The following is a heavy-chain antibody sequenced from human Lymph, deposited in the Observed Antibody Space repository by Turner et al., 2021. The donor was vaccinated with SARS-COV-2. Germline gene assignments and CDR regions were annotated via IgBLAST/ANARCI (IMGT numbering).Heavy chain of an antibody. J-gene: IGHJ3*02. CDR1: GFTFSSYA. Sequence: EVQLFESGGGLVQPGGSLRLPCAAAGFTFSSYAMSWGRQAPGKGLEGVSSISVSGGSTYYADSVKGRFTISRDNSKNTLYLQMNRLRAEDTAVYYCAKGVRGVIIPEAFDIWGQGTMVTISS. V-gene: IGHV3-23*01. CDR3: AKGVRGVIIPEAFDI. CDR2: ISVSGGST. D-gene: IGHD3-10*01.